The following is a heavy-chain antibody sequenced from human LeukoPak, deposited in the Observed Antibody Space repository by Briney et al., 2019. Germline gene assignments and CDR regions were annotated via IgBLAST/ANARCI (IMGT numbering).Heavy chain of an antibody. CDR2: IYTSGST. D-gene: IGHD3-9*01. J-gene: IGHJ4*02. CDR3: ARGPYFELFDY. V-gene: IGHV4-4*07. CDR1: GGSMSSYY. Sequence: PSDTLSLTCTVSGGSMSSYYWSWIRQPAGKGLEWIGRIYTSGSTNYNPSLKSRVTISVDTSKNQFSLKLSSVTAADTAVYYCARGPYFELFDYWGQGTLVTVSS.